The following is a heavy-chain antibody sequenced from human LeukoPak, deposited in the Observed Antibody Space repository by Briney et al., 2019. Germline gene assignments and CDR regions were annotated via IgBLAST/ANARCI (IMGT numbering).Heavy chain of an antibody. CDR2: IKQDGSEK. CDR1: GFTFSSYW. V-gene: IGHV3-7*03. D-gene: IGHD3-10*01. Sequence: GGSLRLSCAASGFTFSSYWMSWVRQAPGRGLEWVANIKQDGSEKYYVDSVKGRFTISRDNAKNSLYLQMNSLRVEDTAVYFCARGYGSGTYYYFDYWGQGILVTVSS. J-gene: IGHJ4*02. CDR3: ARGYGSGTYYYFDY.